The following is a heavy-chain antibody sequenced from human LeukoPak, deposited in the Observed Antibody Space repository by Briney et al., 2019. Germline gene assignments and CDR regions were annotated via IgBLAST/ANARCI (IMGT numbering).Heavy chain of an antibody. J-gene: IGHJ4*02. CDR3: ARIYYYDSSGSQPTTSY. Sequence: SETLSFTCTVSGGSISSYHWSWIRQPPGKGLEWIGYIYYSGSTNYNPSLKSRVTMSVDTSKNQFSLKLSSVTAADTAVYYCARIYYYDSSGSQPTTSYWGQGTLVTVSS. D-gene: IGHD3-22*01. CDR1: GGSISSYH. CDR2: IYYSGST. V-gene: IGHV4-59*08.